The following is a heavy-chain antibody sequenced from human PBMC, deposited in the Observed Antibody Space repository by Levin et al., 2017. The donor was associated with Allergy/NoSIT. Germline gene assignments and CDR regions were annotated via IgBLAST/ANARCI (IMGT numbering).Heavy chain of an antibody. D-gene: IGHD6-19*01. CDR1: GFTFSSYA. CDR3: ARDGSSKIVAGFRFDP. V-gene: IGHV3-30*04. CDR2: ISYDGSNK. Sequence: LSLTCAASGFTFSSYAMHWVRQAPGKGLEWVAVISYDGSNKYYADSVKGRFTISRDNSKNTLYLQMNSLRAEDTAVYYCARDGSSKIVAGFRFDPWGQGTLVTVSS. J-gene: IGHJ5*02.